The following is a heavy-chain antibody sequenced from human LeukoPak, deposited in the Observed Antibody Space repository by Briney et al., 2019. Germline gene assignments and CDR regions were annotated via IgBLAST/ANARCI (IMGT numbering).Heavy chain of an antibody. CDR1: GGSFSGYY. D-gene: IGHD3-3*01. J-gene: IGHJ4*02. CDR3: ARASGFSLYYFDY. CDR2: INHSGST. V-gene: IGHV4-34*01. Sequence: SETLSLTCAVYGGSFSGYYWSWIRQPPGKGLEWIGEINHSGSTYYSPSLKSRVTISVDRSKNQFSLKLSSVTAADTAVYYCARASGFSLYYFDYWGQGTLVTVSS.